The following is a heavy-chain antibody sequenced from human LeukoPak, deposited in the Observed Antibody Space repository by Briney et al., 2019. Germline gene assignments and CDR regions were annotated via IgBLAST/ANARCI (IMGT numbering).Heavy chain of an antibody. J-gene: IGHJ4*02. CDR3: AKAPFSLYGSGSLPDY. CDR1: GFTFSSYG. CDR2: ISYDGSNK. V-gene: IGHV3-30*18. D-gene: IGHD3-10*01. Sequence: PGRSLRLSCAASGFTFSSYGMHWVRQAPGKGLEWVAVISYDGSNKYYADSVKGRFTISRDNSKNTLYLQMNSLRAEDTAVYYCAKAPFSLYGSGSLPDYWGQGTLVTVSS.